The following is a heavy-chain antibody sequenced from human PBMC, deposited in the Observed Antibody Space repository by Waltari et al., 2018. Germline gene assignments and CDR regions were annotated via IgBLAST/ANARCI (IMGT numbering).Heavy chain of an antibody. J-gene: IGHJ3*01. CDR3: ATYIGASVGTAAFDV. CDR2: MSYSGAT. D-gene: IGHD1-1*01. Sequence: QLQLQESGPGLVKPSETLSPTCRVSGVSITSNRHYWGWIRQPPGQGLEWIGTMSYSGATYSSPSLKGRVTISRDTSKNQLSLKLGSVTAADTAIYYCATYIGASVGTAAFDVWGQGTMVSVSS. CDR1: GVSITSNRHY. V-gene: IGHV4-39*01.